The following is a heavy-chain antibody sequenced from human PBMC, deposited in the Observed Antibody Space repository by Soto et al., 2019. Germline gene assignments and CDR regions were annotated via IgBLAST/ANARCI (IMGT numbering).Heavy chain of an antibody. CDR3: ASAGGLGAVAADY. D-gene: IGHD6-19*01. J-gene: IGHJ4*02. Sequence: QLQLQESGSGLVKPSQTLSLTCAVSGGSISSGGYSWSWIRQPPGKGLEWIGYIYHSGSTYYNPSLKSRVTISVGSSKNQFSLKRSSVTAADTAVYYCASAGGLGAVAADYWGQGTLVTVSS. CDR2: IYHSGST. V-gene: IGHV4-30-2*01. CDR1: GGSISSGGYS.